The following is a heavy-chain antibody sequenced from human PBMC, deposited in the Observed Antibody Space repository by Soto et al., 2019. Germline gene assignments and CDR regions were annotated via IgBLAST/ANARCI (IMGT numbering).Heavy chain of an antibody. J-gene: IGHJ6*02. CDR1: GYTFTGYY. CDR3: ARAVSGSSRFEIGMDV. V-gene: IGHV1-2*04. Sequence: QVQLVQSGAEVKKPGASVKVSCKASGYTFTGYYMHWVRQAPGQGLEWMGWINPNSGGTNYAQKFQGWVTMTRDTSISTAYMELSRLRSDDTAVYYCARAVSGSSRFEIGMDVWGQGITVTVSS. D-gene: IGHD1-26*01. CDR2: INPNSGGT.